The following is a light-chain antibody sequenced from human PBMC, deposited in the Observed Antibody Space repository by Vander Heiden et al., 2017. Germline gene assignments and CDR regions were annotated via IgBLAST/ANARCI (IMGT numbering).Light chain of an antibody. CDR3: SSYTSSSTLV. CDR2: DVN. V-gene: IGLV2-14*03. J-gene: IGLJ2*01. Sequence: QSALTQPASVSGSPGQSITISCTGTSGDVGGYNYVSWYQQHPGKAPKLMIYDVNDRPSGVSNRFSGSKSGNTVSLTISGPQAEDEADYYCSSYTSSSTLVFGGGTKLTVL. CDR1: SGDVGGYNY.